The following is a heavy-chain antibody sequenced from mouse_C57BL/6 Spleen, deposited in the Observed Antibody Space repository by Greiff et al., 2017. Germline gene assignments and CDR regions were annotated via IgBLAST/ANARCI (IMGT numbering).Heavy chain of an antibody. Sequence: EVKLQESEAGLVQPGSSMKLSCTASGFTFSDYYMAWVRQVPEKGLEWVANINHDGSSTYYLNSLKSRFIISRDNAKNILYLRLSSLKSEDTATYCCAREGLLWRNFDVWGTGTTVAVST. CDR3: AREGLLWRNFDV. J-gene: IGHJ1*03. D-gene: IGHD2-1*01. V-gene: IGHV5-16*01. CDR2: INHDGSST. CDR1: GFTFSDYY.